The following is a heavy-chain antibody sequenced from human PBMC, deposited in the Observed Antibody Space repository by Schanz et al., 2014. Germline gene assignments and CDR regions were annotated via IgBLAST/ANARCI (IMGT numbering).Heavy chain of an antibody. Sequence: VQLEQSGAEVKKPGSSVKVSCKASGGTFSSFGINWVRQVPGQGLEWMGWISAYNGNTNYAQKLQGRVTMTTDTSTSTAYMELRSLRSDDTAVYYCARGGYSSGWYDRDIAHFDYWGQGTLVTVSS. CDR3: ARGGYSSGWYDRDIAHFDY. CDR2: ISAYNGNT. J-gene: IGHJ4*02. D-gene: IGHD6-19*01. CDR1: GGTFSSFG. V-gene: IGHV1-18*04.